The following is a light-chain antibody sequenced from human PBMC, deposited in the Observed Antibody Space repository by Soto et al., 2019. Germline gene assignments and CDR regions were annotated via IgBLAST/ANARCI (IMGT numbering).Light chain of an antibody. CDR1: NNDVGTYNF. CDR2: EAS. Sequence: QSALTQPASVSGSPGQSITISCTGTNNDVGTYNFVSWYQHHPGKAPKLMIYEASKRPSGVSNRVSGSKSANTASLTISGLQAEDEAHYYCCSYAGSSALVFGGGTKLTVL. V-gene: IGLV2-23*01. CDR3: CSYAGSSALV. J-gene: IGLJ3*02.